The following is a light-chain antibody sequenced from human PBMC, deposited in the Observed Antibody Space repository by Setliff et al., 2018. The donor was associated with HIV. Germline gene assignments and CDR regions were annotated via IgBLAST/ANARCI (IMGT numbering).Light chain of an antibody. J-gene: IGLJ2*01. CDR1: SSNIGAGYD. Sequence: QSVLTQPPSVSGAPGQRVTISRTGSSSNIGAGYDVHWYQQLPGAAPKLLIYANRTRASGVPDRFSGSQSHTSASLAITGLQADDEADYYCQSYDSSLSGSVVFGGGTKVTVL. CDR2: ANR. CDR3: QSYDSSLSGSVV. V-gene: IGLV1-40*01.